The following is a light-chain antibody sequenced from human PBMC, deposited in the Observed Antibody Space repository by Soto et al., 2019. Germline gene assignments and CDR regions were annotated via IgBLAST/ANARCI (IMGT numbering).Light chain of an antibody. CDR1: SSDIGAYNY. Sequence: QSALTQPRSVSGSPGQSVTIPCTGTSSDIGAYNYVSWYQQHPDKAPKLMIYHVSKRPSGVPDRFSGSKSGTSASLAITGLQAEDEADYYCQSYDSSLSGYVFGTGTKVTVL. J-gene: IGLJ1*01. CDR2: HVS. CDR3: QSYDSSLSGYV. V-gene: IGLV2-11*01.